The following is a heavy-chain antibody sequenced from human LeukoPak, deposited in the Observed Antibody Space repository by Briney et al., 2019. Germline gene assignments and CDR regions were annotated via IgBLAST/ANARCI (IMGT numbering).Heavy chain of an antibody. J-gene: IGHJ4*02. CDR1: GFTFSSYA. Sequence: GGSLRLSCAASGFTFSSYAMSWVRQAPGKGLEWVSVISGSGGSTYYADSVKGRFTISRDNSKNTLYLQMNSLRAEDTAVYYCAKDLDAQGDYGDYTPFDYWGQGTLVTVSS. D-gene: IGHD4-17*01. V-gene: IGHV3-23*01. CDR2: ISGSGGST. CDR3: AKDLDAQGDYGDYTPFDY.